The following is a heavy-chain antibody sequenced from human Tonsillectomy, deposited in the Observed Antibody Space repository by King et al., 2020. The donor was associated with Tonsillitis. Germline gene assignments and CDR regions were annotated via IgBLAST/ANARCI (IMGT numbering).Heavy chain of an antibody. Sequence: VQLQESGPGLVKPSETLSLTCTVSVASIIIYNWSWIRQPAGRELRWIGRIYTSGGTNYNPSLKSRVTMSVETSKNQFSLKLSSVTAADTAVYYCARVSLGWGLSTSDYWGQGTLVTVSS. V-gene: IGHV4-4*07. CDR1: VASIIIYN. CDR3: ARVSLGWGLSTSDY. D-gene: IGHD2-21*02. J-gene: IGHJ4*02. CDR2: IYTSGGT.